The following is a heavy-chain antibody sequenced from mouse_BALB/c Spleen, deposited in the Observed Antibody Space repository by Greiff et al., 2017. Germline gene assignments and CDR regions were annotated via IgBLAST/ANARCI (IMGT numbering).Heavy chain of an antibody. CDR1: GFTFSSYG. J-gene: IGHJ1*01. CDR3: ARESGYDGTVWYFDV. Sequence: EVQGVESGGGLVQPGGSLKLSCAASGFTFSSYGMSWVRQTPDKRLELVATINSNGGSTYYPDSVKGRFTISRDNAKNTLYLQMSSLKSEDTAMYYCARESGYDGTVWYFDVWGAGTTVTVSS. CDR2: INSNGGST. D-gene: IGHD2-2*01. V-gene: IGHV5-6-3*01.